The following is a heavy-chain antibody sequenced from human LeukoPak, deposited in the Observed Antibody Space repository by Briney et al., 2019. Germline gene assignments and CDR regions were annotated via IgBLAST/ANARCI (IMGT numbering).Heavy chain of an antibody. CDR2: IFYSGST. D-gene: IGHD3-10*01. CDR3: ARDYGSGNSQIFDY. Sequence: PSETLSLTCTVSGGSISNYYWSWIRQPPGKGLEWIGYIFYSGSTNYNSSLKSRVTISVDTSKNQFSLKLSSVTAADTAVYYCARDYGSGNSQIFDYWGQGTLVTVSS. CDR1: GGSISNYY. J-gene: IGHJ4*02. V-gene: IGHV4-59*01.